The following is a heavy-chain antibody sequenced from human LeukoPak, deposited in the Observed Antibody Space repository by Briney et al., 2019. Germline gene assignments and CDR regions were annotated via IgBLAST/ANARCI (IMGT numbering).Heavy chain of an antibody. CDR3: ARPQVRYYSSTSCYGRVDY. CDR2: ISAYNGNT. Sequence: GASVKVSCKASGYTFTSYGISWVRQAPGQGLEWMGWISAYNGNTNYAQKLQGRVTMTTDTSTSTAYMELRSLRSDDTAVYYCARPQVRYYSSTSCYGRVDYWGQGTLVTVSS. V-gene: IGHV1-18*01. J-gene: IGHJ4*02. D-gene: IGHD2-2*01. CDR1: GYTFTSYG.